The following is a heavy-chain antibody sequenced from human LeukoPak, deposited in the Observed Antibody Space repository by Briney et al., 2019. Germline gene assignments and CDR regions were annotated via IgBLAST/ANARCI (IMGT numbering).Heavy chain of an antibody. D-gene: IGHD3-10*01. CDR3: VKDRRIVWFGELSGFDY. V-gene: IGHV3-64D*06. CDR2: INSNGGST. CDR1: GFTFSNYG. J-gene: IGHJ4*02. Sequence: GGSLRLSCSGSGFTFSNYGMHWVRQAPGKGLEYVSGINSNGGSTYYADSVKGRFTISRDNSKNTLYLQMSSLRTEDTAVYYCVKDRRIVWFGELSGFDYWGQGTLVTVPS.